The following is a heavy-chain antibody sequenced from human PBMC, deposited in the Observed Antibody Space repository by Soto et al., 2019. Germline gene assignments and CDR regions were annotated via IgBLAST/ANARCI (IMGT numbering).Heavy chain of an antibody. CDR1: GFTFTSSA. CDR2: IAVGSGYT. CDR3: AADATAWQQMVPSDY. D-gene: IGHD2-8*01. V-gene: IGHV1-58*01. Sequence: GASVKVSCKASGFTFTSSAFQWVRQARGQRLEWIGWIAVGSGYTNYAQRFQDRVTLTRDMSTATTYMELNRLTSEDTAIYYCAADATAWQQMVPSDYWGQGTMVTVSS. J-gene: IGHJ4*02.